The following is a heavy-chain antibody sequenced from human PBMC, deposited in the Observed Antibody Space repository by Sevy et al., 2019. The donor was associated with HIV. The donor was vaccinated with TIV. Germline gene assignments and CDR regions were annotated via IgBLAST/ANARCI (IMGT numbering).Heavy chain of an antibody. J-gene: IGHJ6*02. Sequence: GESLKISCKGSGYSFTSYWIGWVRQMPGKGLEWMGIIYPGDSDTRYSPSFQGQVTISADKSNSTAYLQWSSLKASDTAMYYCARQPLDSSSWPPNYYYGMDVWGQGTTVTVSS. CDR3: ARQPLDSSSWPPNYYYGMDV. V-gene: IGHV5-51*01. CDR2: IYPGDSDT. CDR1: GYSFTSYW. D-gene: IGHD6-13*01.